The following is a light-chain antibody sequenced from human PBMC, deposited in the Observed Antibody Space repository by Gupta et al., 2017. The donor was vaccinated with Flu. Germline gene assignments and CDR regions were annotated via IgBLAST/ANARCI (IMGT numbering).Light chain of an antibody. CDR3: QQRSKSPPGLT. CDR2: DAS. V-gene: IGKV3-11*01. Sequence: VLTKSPATLSLSPGETATLSCRASQSVGGYLVWYQQKPGQAPRLLMYDASNRATGVPPRFSGSGSGTDFTLTISNLEPEDVAVYYCQQRSKSPPGLTFGPGTRVNI. CDR1: QSVGGY. J-gene: IGKJ3*01.